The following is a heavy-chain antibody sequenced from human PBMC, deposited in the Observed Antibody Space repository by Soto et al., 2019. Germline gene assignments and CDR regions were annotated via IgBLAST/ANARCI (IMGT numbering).Heavy chain of an antibody. D-gene: IGHD2-21*02. V-gene: IGHV3-23*01. Sequence: EVQLLECGGGLVQPGGSVRHSCSASGFTFGSYAMSWVRQAPGKGLEWVSAVSGGGGSTYYPDSVKGRFTISRDNSKNTLYLQMNSLRAEDTAVYYCAKRGYCGGDCHFDYWGQGTLVIVSS. CDR3: AKRGYCGGDCHFDY. J-gene: IGHJ4*02. CDR1: GFTFGSYA. CDR2: VSGGGGST.